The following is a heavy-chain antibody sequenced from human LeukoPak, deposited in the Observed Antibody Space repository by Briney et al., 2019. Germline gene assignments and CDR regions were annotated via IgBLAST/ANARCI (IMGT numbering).Heavy chain of an antibody. CDR1: GYTFTSYG. CDR2: ISAYNGNT. J-gene: IGHJ5*02. V-gene: IGHV1-18*01. CDR3: ARVYGYCSSTSCYRGLDP. Sequence: AASVKVSCKASGYTFTSYGISWVRQAPGQGLDWMGWISAYNGNTNYAQKLQGRVTMTTDTSTSTAYMELRSLRSDDTAVYYCARVYGYCSSTSCYRGLDPWGQGTLVTVSS. D-gene: IGHD2-2*03.